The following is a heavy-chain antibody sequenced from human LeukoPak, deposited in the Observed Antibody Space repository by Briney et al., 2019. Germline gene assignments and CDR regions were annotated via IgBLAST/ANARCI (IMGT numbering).Heavy chain of an antibody. CDR1: GYTFTGYY. V-gene: IGHV3-30*18. CDR2: ISFDGTNK. D-gene: IGHD3-16*01. Sequence: SCKASGYTFTGYYMHWVRQAPGKGLDWVALISFDGTNKYYADSVKGRFTISRDNSKNTLYLQMNSLRVEDTAVYYCTKGKDLYGALDIWGQGTMVAVSS. CDR3: TKGKDLYGALDI. J-gene: IGHJ3*02.